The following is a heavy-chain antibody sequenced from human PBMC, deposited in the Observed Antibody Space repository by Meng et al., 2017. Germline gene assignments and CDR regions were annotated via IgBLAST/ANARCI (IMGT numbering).Heavy chain of an antibody. J-gene: IGHJ4*02. CDR1: EYTFTGYY. V-gene: IGHV1-2*06. Sequence: QVQRVRSGAGWNKPGASVTCSCQASEYTFTGYYMHWVRQAPGQGLEWMGRINPNSGGTNYAQKFQGRVTMTRDTSISTAYMELSRLRSDDTAVYYCASELNTYGSGSYAYWGQGTLVTRLL. D-gene: IGHD3-10*01. CDR3: ASELNTYGSGSYAY. CDR2: INPNSGGT.